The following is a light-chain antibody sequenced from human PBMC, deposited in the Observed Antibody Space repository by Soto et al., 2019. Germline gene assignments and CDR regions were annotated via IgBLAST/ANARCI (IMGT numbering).Light chain of an antibody. Sequence: EIVMTQSPATLSVSPGERATLSCRASQSVSSKLAWYQQKPGQAPRLLMYAASTRATGIPARFSGSGSGTEVTLTISSMQSEDFAVYYCQQYNNWPPVTFGQGTKVEIK. V-gene: IGKV3-15*01. CDR3: QQYNNWPPVT. CDR1: QSVSSK. CDR2: AAS. J-gene: IGKJ1*01.